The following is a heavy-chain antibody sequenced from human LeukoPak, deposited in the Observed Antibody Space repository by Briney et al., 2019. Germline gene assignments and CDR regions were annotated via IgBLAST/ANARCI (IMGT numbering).Heavy chain of an antibody. V-gene: IGHV4-34*01. CDR2: ISHSGST. CDR1: GGSYSGYY. CDR3: ARAMKRGYSYGRIWFDP. J-gene: IGHJ5*02. D-gene: IGHD5-18*01. Sequence: SETLSLTCAVYGGSYSGYYWSWMRQPPGKGLERIGEISHSGSTNYNPYLKSRVTISVDTSKNQFSLKLSSVTAADTAVYYCARAMKRGYSYGRIWFDPWGQGTLVTVSS.